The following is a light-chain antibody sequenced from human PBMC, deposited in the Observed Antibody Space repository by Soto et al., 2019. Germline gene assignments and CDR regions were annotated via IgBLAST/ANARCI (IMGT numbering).Light chain of an antibody. J-gene: IGLJ2*01. CDR2: DVT. V-gene: IGLV2-11*01. Sequence: QSVLTQPRSVSGSPGQSVTFSCTGTSNDVGYYNYVSWYRQHPGKAPQLMIYDVTKRPPGVPDRFSGSKSGNTASLTISGLQAEDEADYYCCSYAGSYTELFGGGTQLTVL. CDR1: SNDVGYYNY. CDR3: CSYAGSYTEL.